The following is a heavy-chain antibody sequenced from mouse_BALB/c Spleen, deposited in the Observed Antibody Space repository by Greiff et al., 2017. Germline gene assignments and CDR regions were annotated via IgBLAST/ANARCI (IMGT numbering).Heavy chain of an antibody. CDR1: GYTFTSYT. J-gene: IGHJ4*01. D-gene: IGHD1-3*01. CDR3: ARNNYDAMDY. Sequence: VKLQESGAELARPGASVKMSCKASGYTFTSYTMHWVKQRPGQGLEWIGYINPSSGYTNYNQKFKDKATLTADKSSSTAYMQLSSLTSEDSAVYYCARNNYDAMDYWGQGTSVTVSS. V-gene: IGHV1-4*01. CDR2: INPSSGYT.